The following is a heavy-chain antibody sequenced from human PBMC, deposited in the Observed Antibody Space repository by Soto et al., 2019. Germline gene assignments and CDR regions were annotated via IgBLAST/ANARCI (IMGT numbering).Heavy chain of an antibody. J-gene: IGHJ4*02. V-gene: IGHV3-74*01. Sequence: GGSLRLSCAASGFTFSSYWMHWVRQAPGKGLVWVSRINSDGSSTSYADSVKGRFTISRDNAKNTLYLQMNSLRAEDTAVYYCARGGGYSYGNIDYWGQGTLVTVSS. CDR2: INSDGSST. D-gene: IGHD5-18*01. CDR1: GFTFSSYW. CDR3: ARGGGYSYGNIDY.